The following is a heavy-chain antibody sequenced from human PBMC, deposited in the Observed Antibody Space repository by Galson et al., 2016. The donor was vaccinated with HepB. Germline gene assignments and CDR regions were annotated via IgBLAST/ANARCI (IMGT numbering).Heavy chain of an antibody. Sequence: SLRLSCAASGLNFNNYAMTWVRQAPGKGLEWVSSISGSGVSSYLADSVKGRFTISRDNTYNTLSLQMNNLRDEDTARYFCVYSAAWSPFRSWGQGTQVTVSS. CDR1: GLNFNNYA. D-gene: IGHD1-26*01. CDR2: ISGSGVSS. CDR3: VYSAAWSPFRS. V-gene: IGHV3-23*01. J-gene: IGHJ5*02.